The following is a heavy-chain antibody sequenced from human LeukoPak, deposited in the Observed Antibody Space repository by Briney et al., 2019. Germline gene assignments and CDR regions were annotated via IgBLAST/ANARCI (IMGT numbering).Heavy chain of an antibody. CDR3: ARALGSPLDY. V-gene: IGHV3-74*01. D-gene: IGHD1-26*01. CDR1: GFTFSSSW. Sequence: PGGSLRLSCAASGFTFSSSWMHWVRQSPGKGLVWVSRINDDVTVITYADSVKGRFTISRDNAKNTLYLQMNSLRAEDTAVYYCARALGSPLDYWGQGTLVTVSS. CDR2: INDDVTVI. J-gene: IGHJ4*02.